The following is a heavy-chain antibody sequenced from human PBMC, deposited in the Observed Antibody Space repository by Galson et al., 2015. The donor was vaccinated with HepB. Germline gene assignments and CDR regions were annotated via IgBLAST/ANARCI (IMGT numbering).Heavy chain of an antibody. J-gene: IGHJ6*02. CDR1: GFTFSSYA. CDR2: ISYDGSNK. V-gene: IGHV3-30*04. Sequence: SLRLSCAASGFTFSSYAMHWVRQAPGKGLEWVAVISYDGSNKYYADSVKGRFTISRDNSKNTLYLQMNSLRAEDTAVYYCARDLVATAGRYSIYYYGMDVWGQGTTVTVSS. CDR3: ARDLVATAGRYSIYYYGMDV. D-gene: IGHD6-13*01.